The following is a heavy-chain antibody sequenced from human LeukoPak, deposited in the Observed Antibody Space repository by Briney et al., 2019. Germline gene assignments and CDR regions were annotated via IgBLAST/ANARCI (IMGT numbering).Heavy chain of an antibody. J-gene: IGHJ4*02. Sequence: SETLSLTCAVYGGSFSDYYWSWIRQPPGRGLEWIGEINHSGSTNYNPSLKSRVTISVDTSKNQFSLKLSSVTAADTAVYYCARGYDYVWGSYHYTFDYWGQGTLVTVSS. CDR1: GGSFSDYY. CDR3: ARGYDYVWGSYHYTFDY. CDR2: INHSGST. D-gene: IGHD3-16*02. V-gene: IGHV4-34*01.